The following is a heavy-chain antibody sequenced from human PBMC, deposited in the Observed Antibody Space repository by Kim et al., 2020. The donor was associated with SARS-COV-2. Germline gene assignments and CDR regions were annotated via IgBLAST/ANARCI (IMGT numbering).Heavy chain of an antibody. CDR1: GGTFSSYA. CDR3: ARVLRYFDWLSPPYYYYGMDV. V-gene: IGHV1-69*13. D-gene: IGHD3-9*01. CDR2: IIPIFGTA. J-gene: IGHJ6*02. Sequence: SVKVSCKASGGTFSSYAISWVRQAPGQGLEWMGGIIPIFGTANYAQKFQGRVTITADESTSTAYMELSSLRSEDTAVYYCARVLRYFDWLSPPYYYYGMDVWGQGTTVTVSS.